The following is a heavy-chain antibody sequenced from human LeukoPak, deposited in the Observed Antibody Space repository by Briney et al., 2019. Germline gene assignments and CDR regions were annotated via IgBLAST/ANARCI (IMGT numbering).Heavy chain of an antibody. J-gene: IGHJ5*02. CDR3: ARESHSSSFCWFDP. V-gene: IGHV4-34*01. D-gene: IGHD6-13*01. Sequence: PSETLSLTCAVYGGSFSGYYWSWIRQPPGKGLEWIGEINHSGSTNYNPSLKSRVTISVDTSKNQFSLKLSSVTAADTAVYYCARESHSSSFCWFDPWGQGTLVTVSS. CDR2: INHSGST. CDR1: GGSFSGYY.